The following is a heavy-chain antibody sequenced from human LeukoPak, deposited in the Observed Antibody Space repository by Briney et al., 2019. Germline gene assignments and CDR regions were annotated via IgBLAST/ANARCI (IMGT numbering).Heavy chain of an antibody. D-gene: IGHD2-21*02. V-gene: IGHV4-61*02. J-gene: IGHJ4*02. CDR2: IYTIGST. CDR1: GGSISRGSYY. Sequence: SQTLSLTCTASGGSISRGSYYWSWIRQSAGKGLEWIGRIYTIGSTNYNPSLKSRVTISVDKSKNQFSLKLSSVTAADTAVYYCARVPGSSCGGDCYFDYWGQGTQVTVSS. CDR3: ARVPGSSCGGDCYFDY.